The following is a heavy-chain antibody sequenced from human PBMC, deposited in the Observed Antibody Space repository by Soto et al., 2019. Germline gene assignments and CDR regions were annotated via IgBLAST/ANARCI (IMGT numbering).Heavy chain of an antibody. CDR2: IIPIFGTA. CDR3: ARAFHSGRFTVTTENWFDP. D-gene: IGHD4-17*01. J-gene: IGHJ5*02. V-gene: IGHV1-69*12. Sequence: QVQLVQSGAEVKKPGSSVKVSCKASGGTFSSYAISWVRQAPGQGLEWMGGIIPIFGTANYAQKFQGRVTITADESTSTAYMELSSLRSEDTAVYYCARAFHSGRFTVTTENWFDPWGQGTLVTVSS. CDR1: GGTFSSYA.